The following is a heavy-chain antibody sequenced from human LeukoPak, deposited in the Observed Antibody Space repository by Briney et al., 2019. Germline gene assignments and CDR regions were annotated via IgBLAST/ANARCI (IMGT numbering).Heavy chain of an antibody. V-gene: IGHV4-39*07. Sequence: SETLSLTCTVSGGSISSSSYYWGWIRHPPGKGLEWIGSIYYSGSTYYNPSLKRRVTISVDTSKNQFSLKLSSVTAADTAVYYCARHWEQQRDTGWFDPWGQGTLVTVSS. J-gene: IGHJ5*02. CDR3: ARHWEQQRDTGWFDP. CDR2: IYYSGST. CDR1: GGSISSSSYY. D-gene: IGHD6-13*01.